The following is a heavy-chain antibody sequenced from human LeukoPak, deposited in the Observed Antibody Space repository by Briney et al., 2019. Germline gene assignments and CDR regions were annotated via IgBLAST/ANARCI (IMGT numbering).Heavy chain of an antibody. V-gene: IGHV4-39*01. CDR3: ARRLRGFDS. Sequence: PSETLSLTCTVSGGSVSSSSYYWGWLRQPPGKGLEWIVSVYYSGSTYYNPSLKSRVTISVETSKNQFSLKLSSVTAADTALYYCARRLRGFDSWGQGTLVTVSS. CDR2: VYYSGST. D-gene: IGHD5-12*01. J-gene: IGHJ5*01. CDR1: GGSVSSSSYY.